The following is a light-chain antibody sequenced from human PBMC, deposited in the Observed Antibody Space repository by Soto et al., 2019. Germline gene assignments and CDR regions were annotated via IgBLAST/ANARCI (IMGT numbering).Light chain of an antibody. CDR1: QGISNW. Sequence: DIQMTQSPSSVSASVGDRVTITCRASQGISNWLARYQQKAGKAPKLLIYATSTLQSGVPSRFRGSGSGTEFTLTISSLQPEDVATYYCQQANSFPYTFGQGTKLEIK. J-gene: IGKJ2*01. V-gene: IGKV1-12*01. CDR3: QQANSFPYT. CDR2: ATS.